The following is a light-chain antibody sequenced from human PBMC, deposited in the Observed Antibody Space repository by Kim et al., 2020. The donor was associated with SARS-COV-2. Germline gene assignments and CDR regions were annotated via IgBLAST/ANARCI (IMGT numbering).Light chain of an antibody. CDR1: QSAGTN. J-gene: IGKJ1*01. CDR2: DSS. V-gene: IGKV3-15*01. Sequence: EIVMTQSPATLSVSPEERATLSCRASQSAGTNLAWYQHKPGQAPRLLISDSSTRATGIPARFSGSGSGTEFTLTISSLQSEDFALYYCQQYNDWPWTFGPGTKVDIK. CDR3: QQYNDWPWT.